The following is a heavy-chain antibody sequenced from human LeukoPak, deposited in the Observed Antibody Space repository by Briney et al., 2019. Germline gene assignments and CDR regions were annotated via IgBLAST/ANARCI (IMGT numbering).Heavy chain of an antibody. CDR2: MSSDGSKK. J-gene: IGHJ4*02. V-gene: IGHV3-30-3*02. CDR3: AKKFTGTTVISWDYVDY. D-gene: IGHD4-17*01. Sequence: GGSLRLSCAASGFTFSSYAMHWVRQAPGKGLEWVAVMSSDGSKKYYADSVKGRFTISRDNSKNTLYLQMNSLRAEDTAVYYCAKKFTGTTVISWDYVDYWGQGTLVTVSS. CDR1: GFTFSSYA.